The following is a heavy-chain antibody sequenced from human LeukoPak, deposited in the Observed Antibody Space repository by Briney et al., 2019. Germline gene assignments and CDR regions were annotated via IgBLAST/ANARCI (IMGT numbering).Heavy chain of an antibody. D-gene: IGHD1-14*01. CDR3: ARDRSSYFDY. CDR1: GGSLSSYY. J-gene: IGHJ4*02. V-gene: IGHV4-59*08. CDR2: IFYTGSA. Sequence: KPSETLSLTCSVSGGSLSSYYWSWFRQPPGKGLEWIGYIFYTGSANYNKSLKSRVTISVDTSKNQFSLKLTSVTAADTAVYYCARDRSSYFDYWGQGTLVTVSS.